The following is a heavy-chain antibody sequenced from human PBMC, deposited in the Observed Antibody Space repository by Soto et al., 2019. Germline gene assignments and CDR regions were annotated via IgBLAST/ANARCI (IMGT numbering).Heavy chain of an antibody. D-gene: IGHD2-15*01. CDR3: ARVLYCSGGSCYDFAFDI. Sequence: SETLSLTCTVSGGSISSSSYYWGWIRQPPGKGLEWIGSIYYSGSTYYNPSLKSRVTISVDTSKNQFSLKLSSVTAADTAVYYCARVLYCSGGSCYDFAFDIWGQGTMVTVSS. CDR1: GGSISSSSYY. CDR2: IYYSGST. V-gene: IGHV4-39*01. J-gene: IGHJ3*02.